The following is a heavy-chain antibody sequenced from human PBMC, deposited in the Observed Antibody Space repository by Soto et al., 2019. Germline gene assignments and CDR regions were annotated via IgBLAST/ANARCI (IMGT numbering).Heavy chain of an antibody. J-gene: IGHJ4*02. CDR1: GFTFSSYA. Sequence: PGGSLRLSCAASGFTFSSYAMSWVRQAPGKGLEWVSAISGSGGSTYYADSVKGRFTISRDNSKNTLYLQMNSLRAEDTAVYYCAKDGGIPDYYDSSGYPPYFDYWGQGTLVTVSS. V-gene: IGHV3-23*01. D-gene: IGHD3-22*01. CDR3: AKDGGIPDYYDSSGYPPYFDY. CDR2: ISGSGGST.